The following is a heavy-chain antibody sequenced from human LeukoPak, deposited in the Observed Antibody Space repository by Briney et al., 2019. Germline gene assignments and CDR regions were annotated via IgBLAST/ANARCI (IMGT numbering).Heavy chain of an antibody. J-gene: IGHJ4*02. D-gene: IGHD3-10*01. V-gene: IGHV4-34*01. Sequence: SETLSLTCAVSGDSFSGYYWTWIRQSPERGLQWIGEINHSGSTNYNPSLKSRVTISVDTSKNQFSLKLSSVTAADTAVYYCAAWFGESYYFDYWGQGTLVTVSS. CDR3: AAWFGESYYFDY. CDR1: GDSFSGYY. CDR2: INHSGST.